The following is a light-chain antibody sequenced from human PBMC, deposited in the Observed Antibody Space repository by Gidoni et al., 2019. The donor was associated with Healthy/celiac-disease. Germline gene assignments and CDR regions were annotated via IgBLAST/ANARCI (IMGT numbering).Light chain of an antibody. J-gene: IGKJ4*01. V-gene: IGKV3-11*01. Sequence: EIVLTTSPATLSLSPGERATLSCRASQSVSSYLAWYQQKPGQAPRLLIYDASNRATGIPARFSGSGSGTDFTLTISSLEPEDFAVYYCQQRSNWLTFGGGTKVEIK. CDR1: QSVSSY. CDR3: QQRSNWLT. CDR2: DAS.